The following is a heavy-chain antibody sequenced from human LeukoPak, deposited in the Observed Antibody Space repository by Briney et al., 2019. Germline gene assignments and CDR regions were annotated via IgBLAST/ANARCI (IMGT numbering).Heavy chain of an antibody. CDR1: GGSISSSNW. CDR2: IYYSGST. V-gene: IGHV4-39*01. D-gene: IGHD6-13*01. CDR3: ASPASSSWAFDI. J-gene: IGHJ3*02. Sequence: SEILSLTCAVSGGSISSSNWWSWVRQPPGKGLEWIGSIYYSGSTYYNPSLKSRVTISVDTSKNQFSLKLSSVTAADTAVYYCASPASSSWAFDIWGQGTMVTVSS.